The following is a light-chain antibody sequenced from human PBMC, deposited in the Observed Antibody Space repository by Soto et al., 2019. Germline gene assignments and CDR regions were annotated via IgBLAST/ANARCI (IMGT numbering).Light chain of an antibody. CDR3: QQYDNLPIT. V-gene: IGKV1-5*01. CDR2: DAS. CDR1: QSISSW. J-gene: IGKJ5*01. Sequence: DIQMTQSPSTLSASVGDRVTITCRASQSISSWLAWYQQKPGKAHKVLIYDASSLETGVPSRFSGSGSGTDFTFTISSLQPEDIATYYCQQYDNLPITFGQGTRLEIK.